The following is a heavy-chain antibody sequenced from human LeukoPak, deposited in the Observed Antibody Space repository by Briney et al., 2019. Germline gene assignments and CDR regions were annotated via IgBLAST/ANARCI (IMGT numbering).Heavy chain of an antibody. CDR1: GYTFTRND. V-gene: IGHV7-4-1*02. D-gene: IGHD1-26*01. J-gene: IGHJ4*02. Sequence: ASVKVSCKASGYTFTRNDVNWVRQAPGQGLEWMGWINTNTGNPTYAQGFTGRFVFSLDTSVSTAYLQISSLKAEDTAVYYCARDDGIVGATYLHYWGQGSLVTVSS. CDR2: INTNTGNP. CDR3: ARDDGIVGATYLHY.